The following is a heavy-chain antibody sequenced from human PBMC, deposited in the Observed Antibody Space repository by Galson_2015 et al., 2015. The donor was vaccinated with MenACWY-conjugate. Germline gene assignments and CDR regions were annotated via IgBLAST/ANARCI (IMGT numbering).Heavy chain of an antibody. Sequence: SLRLSCATSGFTFSFHWMSWVRQAPGKGLEWVASIKQDGTEKYYLDSVKGRFIISRDNTKNSLYLQMNSLRGDDTAVYYCARIPTWGSSFGYFDYWGQGILVAVSS. CDR2: IKQDGTEK. D-gene: IGHD7-27*01. J-gene: IGHJ4*02. CDR1: GFTFSFHW. V-gene: IGHV3-7*03. CDR3: ARIPTWGSSFGYFDY.